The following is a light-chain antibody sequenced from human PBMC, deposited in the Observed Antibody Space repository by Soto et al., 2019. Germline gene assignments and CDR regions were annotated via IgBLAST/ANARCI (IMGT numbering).Light chain of an antibody. CDR2: EAS. Sequence: DIQMTKSPSSLSPSVGDRVTITCRASQGFRHYLACYQQKPGKVHKLLFCEASNLQSGVPSRFRGGGSGTEFNLTISSLQPEDVATCYCQNFDSAPQTFGQGNKVEIK. CDR3: QNFDSAPQT. J-gene: IGKJ1*01. V-gene: IGKV1-27*01. CDR1: QGFRHY.